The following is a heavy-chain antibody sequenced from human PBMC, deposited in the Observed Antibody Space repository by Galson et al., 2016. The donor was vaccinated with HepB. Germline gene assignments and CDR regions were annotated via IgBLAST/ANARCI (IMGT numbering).Heavy chain of an antibody. V-gene: IGHV1-69*05. D-gene: IGHD6-25*01. CDR2: FLPIFSSP. Sequence: SVKVSCKASGGIFSTYVITWVRQAPGKGLEWMGGFLPIFSSPNYAHTFKGRVTITTDKFTNTFYLELTNLTSEDTGVYYCAKGATAAGGDYYYYDMDVWGKGTTVTVSS. J-gene: IGHJ6*04. CDR3: AKGATAAGGDYYYYDMDV. CDR1: GGIFSTYV.